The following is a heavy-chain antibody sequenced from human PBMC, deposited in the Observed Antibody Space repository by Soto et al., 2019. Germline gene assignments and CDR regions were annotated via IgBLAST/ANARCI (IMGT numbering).Heavy chain of an antibody. D-gene: IGHD2-8*01. J-gene: IGHJ4*02. CDR2: ISAYNGDT. Sequence: QAQLVQSGGEVKKPGASVKVSCRASGYTFTGYGYAWVRQAPGQGLAWMGWISAYNGDTNYAQKFQVRVTLTPDTSTTTAHMELRNLGSDDTAVYYCARSGAYCTSITCLFDSFWGLGTLVTVSS. V-gene: IGHV1-18*01. CDR3: ARSGAYCTSITCLFDSF. CDR1: GYTFTGYG.